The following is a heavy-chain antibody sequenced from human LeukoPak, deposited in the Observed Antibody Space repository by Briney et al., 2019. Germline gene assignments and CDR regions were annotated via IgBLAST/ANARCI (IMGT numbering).Heavy chain of an antibody. V-gene: IGHV3-23*01. CDR1: GFTFSSYA. CDR2: ITSSGAAT. D-gene: IGHD3-22*01. Sequence: GGSLRLSCAASGFTFSSYAMSWVRQSPGKGLEWVSSITSSGAATYYADSVKGRFTISRDNSDNTLYLQMNSLRAEDTAVYYCAKDRPNYYGSNGHYYKLNGDCWGQGTLVTVSS. CDR3: AKDRPNYYGSNGHYYKLNGDC. J-gene: IGHJ4*02.